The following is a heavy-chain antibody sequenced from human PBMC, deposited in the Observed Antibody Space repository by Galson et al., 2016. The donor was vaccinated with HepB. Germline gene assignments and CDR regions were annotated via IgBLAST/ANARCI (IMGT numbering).Heavy chain of an antibody. D-gene: IGHD3-10*01. CDR3: ARTPSRGGMDV. J-gene: IGHJ6*02. CDR1: GGSISSYY. Sequence: ETLSLTCTVSGGSISSYYWSWIRQPPGKGLGWIGYIYYSGSTNYNPPLKSRVTISVDTSKNQFSLKLTSVTTADTAVYYCARTPSRGGMDVWGQGTTVTVSS. CDR2: IYYSGST. V-gene: IGHV4-59*01.